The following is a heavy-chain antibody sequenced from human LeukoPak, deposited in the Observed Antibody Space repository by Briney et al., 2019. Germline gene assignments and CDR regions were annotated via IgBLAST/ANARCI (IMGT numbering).Heavy chain of an antibody. V-gene: IGHV4-59*01. D-gene: IGHD3-22*01. CDR3: ARVLSLTHRFGYYDSNGAFDI. Sequence: PSETLSLTCTVPGGSMSTYYWSWIRQPPGKGLEWIGYIYYSGSTNYNPSLKSRVTISVDTSKNQFSLKLSSVTAADTAVYYCARVLSLTHRFGYYDSNGAFDIWGQGTMVTVSS. J-gene: IGHJ3*02. CDR1: GGSMSTYY. CDR2: IYYSGST.